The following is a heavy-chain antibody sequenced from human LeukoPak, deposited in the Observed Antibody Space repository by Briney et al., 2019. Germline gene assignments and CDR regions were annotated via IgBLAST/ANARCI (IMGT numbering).Heavy chain of an antibody. CDR3: ARAGGCSSTSCYYLNDAFDI. V-gene: IGHV1-69*13. CDR1: GGTFSSYA. J-gene: IGHJ3*02. Sequence: ASVKVSCKASGGTFSSYAISWVRQAPGQGLEWMGGIIPIFGTANYAQKFQGRVTITADESTSTAYMELTSLRSEDTAVYYCARAGGCSSTSCYYLNDAFDIWGQGTMVTVSS. D-gene: IGHD2-2*01. CDR2: IIPIFGTA.